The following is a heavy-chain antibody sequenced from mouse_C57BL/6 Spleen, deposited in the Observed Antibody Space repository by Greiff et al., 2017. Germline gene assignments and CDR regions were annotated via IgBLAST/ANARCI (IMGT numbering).Heavy chain of an antibody. Sequence: VQLQQSGPGLVQPSQSLSITCTVSGFSLTSYGVHWVRQSPGKGLEWLGVIWSGGSTDYNAAFISRLSISKDNSKLQVFFKMNSLQADDTAIYYCASITTVVATRYFDVWGTGTTVTVSS. D-gene: IGHD1-1*01. CDR1: GFSLTSYG. CDR3: ASITTVVATRYFDV. V-gene: IGHV2-2*01. CDR2: IWSGGST. J-gene: IGHJ1*03.